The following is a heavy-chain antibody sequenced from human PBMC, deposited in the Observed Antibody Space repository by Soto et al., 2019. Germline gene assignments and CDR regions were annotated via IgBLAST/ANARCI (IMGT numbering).Heavy chain of an antibody. CDR2: ISSSGSTI. J-gene: IGHJ5*02. CDR1: GFTFSDYY. Sequence: GGSLRLSCAASGFTFSDYYMSWIRQAPGKGLEWVSYISSSGSTIYYADSVKGRFTISRDNAKNSLYLQMNSLRAEDTAVYYCARNELREDPWFDPWGQGTLVTVSS. D-gene: IGHD1-7*01. V-gene: IGHV3-11*01. CDR3: ARNELREDPWFDP.